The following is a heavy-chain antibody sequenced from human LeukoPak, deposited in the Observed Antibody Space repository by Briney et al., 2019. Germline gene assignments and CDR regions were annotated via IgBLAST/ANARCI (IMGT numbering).Heavy chain of an antibody. D-gene: IGHD2-2*02. Sequence: GGSLRLSCAASGFTFSSYEMNWVRQAPGKGLEWVSYISTSGSTIYYPDSVKGRFTISRDNAKNSLNLQMNSLRAEDTAVYYCARVGVDTPRNNWFDPWGQGTLVTVSS. CDR2: ISTSGSTI. V-gene: IGHV3-48*03. CDR1: GFTFSSYE. J-gene: IGHJ5*02. CDR3: ARVGVDTPRNNWFDP.